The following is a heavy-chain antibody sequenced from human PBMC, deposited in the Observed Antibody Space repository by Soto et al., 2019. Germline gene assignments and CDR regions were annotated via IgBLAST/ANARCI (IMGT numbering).Heavy chain of an antibody. CDR2: IYYSGST. D-gene: IGHD6-13*01. CDR3: ARDHITPYSSSWSNWFDP. CDR1: GGSISSYY. Sequence: SETLSLTCTVSGGSISSYYWSWIRQPPGKGLERIGYIYYSGSTNYNPSLKSRVTISVDTSKNQFSLKLSSVTAADTAVYYCARDHITPYSSSWSNWFDPWGQGTLVTVS. V-gene: IGHV4-59*01. J-gene: IGHJ5*02.